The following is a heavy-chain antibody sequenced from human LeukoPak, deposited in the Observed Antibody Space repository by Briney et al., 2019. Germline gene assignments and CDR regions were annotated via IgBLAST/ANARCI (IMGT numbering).Heavy chain of an antibody. CDR3: ASTGFGELPTFDY. D-gene: IGHD3-10*01. V-gene: IGHV4-59*01. CDR2: IYYSGST. Sequence: SETLSLTCTVSGGSISSYYWSWIRQPPGKGLEWIGYIYYSGSTNYNPSLKSRVTISVDTSKNQFSLKLSSVTAADTAVYYCASTGFGELPTFDYWGQGTLVTVSS. J-gene: IGHJ4*02. CDR1: GGSISSYY.